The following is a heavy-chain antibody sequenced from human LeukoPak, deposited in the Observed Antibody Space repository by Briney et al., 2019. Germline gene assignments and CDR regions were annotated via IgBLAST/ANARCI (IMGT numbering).Heavy chain of an antibody. D-gene: IGHD3-10*01. CDR2: IPPDGTDK. J-gene: IGHJ3*02. CDR3: AKRPASGSYVGAFDI. V-gene: IGHV3-30*18. CDR1: GFTFSAFG. Sequence: GGSLRLSCAASGFTFSAFGMHWVRQAPGKGLEWVALIPPDGTDKFYIDSVKGRFTISRDNSKNTLYLQMSSLRAEDTAVYYCAKRPASGSYVGAFDIWGQGTMVTVSS.